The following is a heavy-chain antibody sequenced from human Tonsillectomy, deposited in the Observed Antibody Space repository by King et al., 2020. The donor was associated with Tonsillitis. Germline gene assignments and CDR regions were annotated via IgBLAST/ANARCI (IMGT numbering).Heavy chain of an antibody. D-gene: IGHD7-27*01. Sequence: VQLVESGGGLVQPGGSLRLSCAASGFTFSRYSMNWVRQVPGKGPEWVSAIGGSSTRIYYADSVKGRFTISRDNAQNSLYLQMNSLRAGDTALYYCARDLGIDTYWDWYFDLWGRGTLVTVSS. CDR3: ARDLGIDTYWDWYFDL. V-gene: IGHV3-48*01. CDR2: IGGSSTRI. CDR1: GFTFSRYS. J-gene: IGHJ2*01.